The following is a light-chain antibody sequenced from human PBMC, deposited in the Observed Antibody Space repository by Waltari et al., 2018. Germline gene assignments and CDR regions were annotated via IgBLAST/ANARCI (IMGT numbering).Light chain of an antibody. J-gene: IGKJ4*01. CDR1: PSLLHSYGKTY. CDR3: MQGIHLPLT. Sequence: DIVMTQTPLSLSVTPGQPASISCKSSPSLLHSYGKTYLYWYMQKPGQSPKLLIDAVSSRLSGVPGRCSGSGSGTDFTLKISRVEAEDVGVYYCMQGIHLPLTFGGGTKVEIK. V-gene: IGKV2-29*02. CDR2: AVS.